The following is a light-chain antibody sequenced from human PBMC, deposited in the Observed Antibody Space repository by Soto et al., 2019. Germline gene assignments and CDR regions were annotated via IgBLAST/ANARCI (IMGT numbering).Light chain of an antibody. J-gene: IGLJ2*01. CDR3: QSFDSSLSVV. Sequence: QAVVTQPPSVSGAPGQRVTISCTGSSSNIGAAYDVHWYQHLPGTAPKLLIYGNSNRPSGVPDRFSGSKSGTSASLAITGLQAEDEADYYCQSFDSSLSVVFGGGTKLTVL. V-gene: IGLV1-40*01. CDR1: SSNIGAAYD. CDR2: GNS.